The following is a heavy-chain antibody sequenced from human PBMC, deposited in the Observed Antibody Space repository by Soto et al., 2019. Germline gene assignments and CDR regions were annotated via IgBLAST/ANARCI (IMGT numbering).Heavy chain of an antibody. CDR2: ISSSSSYI. J-gene: IGHJ4*02. CDR1: GFTFSSYS. CDR3: ARDERFGELVSY. Sequence: WSLRLSCAASGFTFSSYSMNWVRQAPGKGLEWVSSISSSSSYIYYADSVKGRFTISRDNAKNSLYLQMNSLRAEDTAVYYCARDERFGELVSYWGQGTLVTVSS. V-gene: IGHV3-21*01. D-gene: IGHD3-10*01.